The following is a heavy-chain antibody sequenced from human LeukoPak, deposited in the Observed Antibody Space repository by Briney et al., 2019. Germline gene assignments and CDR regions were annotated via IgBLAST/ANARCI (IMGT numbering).Heavy chain of an antibody. V-gene: IGHV4-30-2*01. CDR2: IYHSGGT. D-gene: IGHD3-10*01. J-gene: IGHJ3*02. Sequence: PSETLSLTCAVSSGSISRGGYSWNWIRQPPGGGLEWIVHIYHSGGTYYNPSLKSRVTISVDRSKNQFSLKLTSVTAADTAVYYCARVGLWFGELLGAFDIWGQGTLVTVSS. CDR3: ARVGLWFGELLGAFDI. CDR1: SGSISRGGYS.